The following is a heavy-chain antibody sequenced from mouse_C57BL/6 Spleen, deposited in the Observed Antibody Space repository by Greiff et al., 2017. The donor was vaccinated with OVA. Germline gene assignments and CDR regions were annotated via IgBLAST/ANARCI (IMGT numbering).Heavy chain of an antibody. V-gene: IGHV1-4*01. CDR2: INPSSGYT. D-gene: IGHD1-1*01. CDR1: GYTFTSYT. J-gene: IGHJ4*01. CDR3: ARTTVADYYYAMDY. Sequence: VQLQQSGAELARPGASVKMSCKASGYTFTSYTMHWVKQRPGQGLEWIGYINPSSGYTKYNQKFKDKATLTADKSSSTAYMQLSSLTSEDSAVYYCARTTVADYYYAMDYWGQGTSVTVSS.